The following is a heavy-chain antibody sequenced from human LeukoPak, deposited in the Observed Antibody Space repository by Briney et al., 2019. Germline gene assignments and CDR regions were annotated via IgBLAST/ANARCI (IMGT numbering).Heavy chain of an antibody. CDR1: GFTFSSYS. CDR3: ARDSGGSYYSSSDYYGMDV. J-gene: IGHJ6*02. CDR2: ISSSSSYI. V-gene: IGHV3-21*06. Sequence: GGSLRLSCAAFGFTFSSYSMNWVRQAPGKGLEWVSSISSSSSYIYYADSVKGRFTISRDNAKNSLYLQMNSLRAEDTAVYYCARDSGGSYYSSSDYYGMDVWGQGTTVTVSS. D-gene: IGHD1-26*01.